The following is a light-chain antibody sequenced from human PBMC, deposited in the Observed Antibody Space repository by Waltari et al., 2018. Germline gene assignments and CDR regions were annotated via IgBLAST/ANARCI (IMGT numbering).Light chain of an antibody. Sequence: DIQMTQSPSSLSASVGDRVTITCRASQSISSYLNWYQQKPGKAPKLLIYAASSLHSGVPSRFSGSGSGTDFTLTSSSLQPEDFATYYCQQSYSTPLMYTFGQGTKLEIK. J-gene: IGKJ2*01. V-gene: IGKV1-39*01. CDR1: QSISSY. CDR3: QQSYSTPLMYT. CDR2: AAS.